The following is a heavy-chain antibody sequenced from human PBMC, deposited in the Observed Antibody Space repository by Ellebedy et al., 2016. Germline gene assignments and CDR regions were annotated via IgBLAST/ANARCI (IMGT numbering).Heavy chain of an antibody. Sequence: SETLSLTXTVSGCSISYYYWSWIRQPAGKGLEWIARIYISGSTNYNPSLRSRVTMSVDTSKNQLPLKLSSVTAADTAVYYRARAREGTTLAYFDYWGQGTLVTVSS. J-gene: IGHJ4*02. V-gene: IGHV4-4*07. CDR1: GCSISYYY. D-gene: IGHD2/OR15-2a*01. CDR2: IYISGST. CDR3: ARAREGTTLAYFDY.